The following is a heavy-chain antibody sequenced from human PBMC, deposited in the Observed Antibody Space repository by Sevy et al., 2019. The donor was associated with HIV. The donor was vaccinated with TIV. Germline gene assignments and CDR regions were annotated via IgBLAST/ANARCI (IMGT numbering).Heavy chain of an antibody. CDR1: GFTFSSYS. CDR3: ARVWSSSWDYWFDP. J-gene: IGHJ5*02. CDR2: ISSSSSYI. D-gene: IGHD6-13*01. V-gene: IGHV3-21*01. Sequence: GGSLRLSCAASGFTFSSYSMNWVRQAPGKGLEWVSSISSSSSYIYYADSVKGRFTISRDNAKNSLYLQMNSLRAEDTAVYYCARVWSSSWDYWFDPWGQGTLVTVSS.